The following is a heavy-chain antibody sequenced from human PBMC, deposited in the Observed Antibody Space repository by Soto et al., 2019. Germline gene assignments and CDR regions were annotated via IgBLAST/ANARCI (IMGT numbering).Heavy chain of an antibody. CDR3: ARGGVGITVSGTVGFDY. Sequence: PGGSLRLSCAASGFTFSSYSMNWVRQAPGKGLEWVSSISSSSSYIYYADSVKGRFTISRDNARNSLYLQMNSLRAQDSAVYYCARGGVGITVSGTVGFDYWGPGTLVTVSS. CDR2: ISSSSSYI. CDR1: GFTFSSYS. V-gene: IGHV3-21*01. J-gene: IGHJ4*02. D-gene: IGHD6-19*01.